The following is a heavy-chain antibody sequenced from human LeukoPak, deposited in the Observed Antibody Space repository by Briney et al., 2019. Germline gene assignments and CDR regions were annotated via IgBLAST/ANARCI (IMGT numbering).Heavy chain of an antibody. CDR1: GGSMSDYY. CDR2: IYYTGST. D-gene: IGHD1-26*01. V-gene: IGHV4-59*01. Sequence: SETLSLTCTVSGGSMSDYYWSWIRQPPGKGLEWIGYIYYTGSTNYNPSLKSRVTISIDTSKNRFSLKLSSVTAADTALYYCARDYSMTHAFDIWGQGTLVTVSS. CDR3: ARDYSMTHAFDI. J-gene: IGHJ3*02.